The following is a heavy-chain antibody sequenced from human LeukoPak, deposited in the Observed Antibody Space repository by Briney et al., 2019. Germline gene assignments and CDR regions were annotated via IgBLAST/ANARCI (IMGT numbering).Heavy chain of an antibody. D-gene: IGHD6-19*01. CDR3: ARASIAVPCGY. Sequence: GASVKVSCKASGYTFTSYGINWVRQATGQGLEWMGRMNPNSGNTGYAQKFQGRVTMTRNTSISTAYMELSSLRSEDTAVYYCARASIAVPCGYWGQGTLVTVSS. J-gene: IGHJ4*02. CDR1: GYTFTSYG. CDR2: MNPNSGNT. V-gene: IGHV1-8*01.